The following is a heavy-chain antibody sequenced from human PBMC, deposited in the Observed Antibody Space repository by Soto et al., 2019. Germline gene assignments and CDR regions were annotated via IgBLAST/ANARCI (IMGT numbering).Heavy chain of an antibody. CDR3: ARDEHRPYCRGDCFQSIYYFDY. V-gene: IGHV4-34*01. J-gene: IGHJ4*02. CDR1: GGSFSGYY. CDR2: INHSGST. D-gene: IGHD2-21*01. Sequence: QVQLQQWGAGLLKPSETLSLTCAVYGGSFSGYYWSWIRQPPGKGLEWIGEINHSGSTNYNPSLKSRVTISVDTSKNQFSRKMSSVTAADKAVYYCARDEHRPYCRGDCFQSIYYFDYWGQGTLVTVSS.